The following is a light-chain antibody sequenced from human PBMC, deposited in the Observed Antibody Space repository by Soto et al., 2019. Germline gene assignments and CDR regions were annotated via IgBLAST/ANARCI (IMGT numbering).Light chain of an antibody. CDR1: QSLGTW. J-gene: IGKJ4*01. V-gene: IGKV1-5*01. CDR2: DVS. Sequence: DIQMTQSPSTLSASVGDRVIITCRASQSLGTWLAWYQQKPGTAPVLLIYDVSRLESGVPSRFRGSGSGTEFTLTISSLQPDDFATYYCQQYFSYPLTFGGGTRVEIK. CDR3: QQYFSYPLT.